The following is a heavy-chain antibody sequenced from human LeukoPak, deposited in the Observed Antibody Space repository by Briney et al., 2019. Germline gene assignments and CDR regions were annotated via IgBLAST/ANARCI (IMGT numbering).Heavy chain of an antibody. J-gene: IGHJ4*02. CDR3: ARDSADYYDSSGYHSPFDY. CDR2: INPSGGST. Sequence: ASVKVSCKASGYTFTGYYMHWVRQAPGQGLEWMGIINPSGGSTSYAQKFQGRVTMTRDTSTSTVYMELSSLRSEDTAVYYCARDSADYYDSSGYHSPFDYWGQGTLVTVSS. CDR1: GYTFTGYY. V-gene: IGHV1-46*01. D-gene: IGHD3-22*01.